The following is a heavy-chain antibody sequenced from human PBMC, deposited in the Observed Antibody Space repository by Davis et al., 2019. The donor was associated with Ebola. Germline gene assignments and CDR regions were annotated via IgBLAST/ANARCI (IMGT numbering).Heavy chain of an antibody. CDR2: ISYDGSNN. CDR1: GFSFSSYG. V-gene: IGHV3-30*18. CDR3: AKGGSSAVPGMDV. D-gene: IGHD6-6*01. J-gene: IGHJ6*04. Sequence: SLTLSCAASGFSFSSYGLHWVRQAPAKGLEWVAVISYDGSNNYYANSVKGRFTISRDNSKNTLYLQMNSLRAEDTAVYYCAKGGSSAVPGMDVWGKGTTVTVSS.